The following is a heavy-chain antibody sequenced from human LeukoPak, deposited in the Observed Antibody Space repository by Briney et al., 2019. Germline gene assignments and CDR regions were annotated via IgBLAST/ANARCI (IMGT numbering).Heavy chain of an antibody. J-gene: IGHJ2*01. Sequence: QPGRSLRLSCAASGFTFSSYAMHWVRQAPGKGLEWVAVISYDGSNKYYADSVKGRFTISRDNSKNTLYLQMNSLRAEDTAVYYCARDGGIAVAGFPLGYFDLWGRGTLVTVSS. CDR3: ARDGGIAVAGFPLGYFDL. V-gene: IGHV3-30*04. CDR1: GFTFSSYA. D-gene: IGHD6-19*01. CDR2: ISYDGSNK.